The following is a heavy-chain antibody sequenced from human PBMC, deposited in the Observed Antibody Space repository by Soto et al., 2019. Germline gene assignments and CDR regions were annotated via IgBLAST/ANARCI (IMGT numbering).Heavy chain of an antibody. D-gene: IGHD6-13*01. V-gene: IGHV1-58*01. CDR2: IVVGSGNT. CDR1: GFTFTSSA. J-gene: IGHJ6*02. CDR3: AADEPYSSSWLAYYYGMDV. Sequence: QMQLVQSGPEVKKPGTSVKVSCKASGFTFTSSAVQWVRQARGQRLEWIGWIVVGSGNTNYAQKFQERVTITRDMSTSTSYLELSSLRSEDTVVYYCAADEPYSSSWLAYYYGMDVWGQGTTVTVSS.